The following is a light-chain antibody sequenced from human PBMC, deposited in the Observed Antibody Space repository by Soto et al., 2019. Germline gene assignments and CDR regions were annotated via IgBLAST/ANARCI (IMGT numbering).Light chain of an antibody. J-gene: IGKJ1*01. V-gene: IGKV3-20*01. CDR1: QGVSTSY. CDR3: QQYGSSRPWT. Sequence: EIVLTQSPGTLSLSPGERATLSCRASQGVSTSYLAWYQQKPGQAPRLLIYGASSRATGIPDRFCGSRSGRDSILTISRLEHEDFAVYYCQQYGSSRPWTFGQGTKVEIK. CDR2: GAS.